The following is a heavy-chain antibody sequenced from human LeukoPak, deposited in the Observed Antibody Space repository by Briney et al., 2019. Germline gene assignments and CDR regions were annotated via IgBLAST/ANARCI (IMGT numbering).Heavy chain of an antibody. CDR2: IYSSGNT. V-gene: IGHV4-39*01. Sequence: SETLSLTCAVSGASISSSNYYWGWVRQSPGKGLEWIGNIYSSGNTYYNASLKSRVTMYIDTSKNQFSLKLSSVTAADTAMYYCAKSNGYGLIDYWGQGPLVTVSS. CDR1: GASISSSNYY. CDR3: AKSNGYGLIDY. D-gene: IGHD5-12*01. J-gene: IGHJ4*02.